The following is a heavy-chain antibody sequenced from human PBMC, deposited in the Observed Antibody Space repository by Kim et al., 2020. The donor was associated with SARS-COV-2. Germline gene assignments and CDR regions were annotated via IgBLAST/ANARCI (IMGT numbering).Heavy chain of an antibody. CDR1: GFNFAAYA. Sequence: GGSLRLSCAASGFNFAAYAMHWVRQGPGKGLEWVSGIGWNSGNIDYADSVKGRFTISRDNAKSSLYLQMNSLRDEDTAFYYCAKVGHRAKLWSNFDSWG. J-gene: IGHJ4*01. V-gene: IGHV3-9*01. CDR2: IGWNSGNI. CDR3: AKVGHRAKLWSNFDS. D-gene: IGHD3-16*01.